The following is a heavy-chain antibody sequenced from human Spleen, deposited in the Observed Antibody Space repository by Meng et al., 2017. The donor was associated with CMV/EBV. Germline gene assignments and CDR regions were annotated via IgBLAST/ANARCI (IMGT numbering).Heavy chain of an antibody. J-gene: IGHJ5*02. Sequence: SVKVSCKASGFTFTSSAVQWVRQARGQRLEWIGWIVVGSGNTNYAQKFQERVTITADKSSTTTHLELTSLTSGDAAVYYCARSPSILVGHSEIDLWGQGTLVTVSS. CDR3: ARSPSILVGHSEIDL. D-gene: IGHD3-22*01. CDR2: IVVGSGNT. CDR1: GFTFTSSA. V-gene: IGHV1-58*01.